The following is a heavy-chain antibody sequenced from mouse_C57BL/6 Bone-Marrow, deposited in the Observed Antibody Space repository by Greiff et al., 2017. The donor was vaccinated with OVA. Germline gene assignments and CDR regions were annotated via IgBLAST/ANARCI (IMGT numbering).Heavy chain of an antibody. V-gene: IGHV3-6*01. CDR1: GYSITSGYY. D-gene: IGHD2-3*01. CDR2: ISYDGSN. Sequence: EVQLVESGPGLVKPSQSLSLTCSVTGYSITSGYYWNWIRQFPGNKLEWMGYISYDGSNNYNPSLKNRISITRDTSKNQFFLKLNSVTTEDTATYYCARFDGYYYFDYWGQGTTLTVSS. J-gene: IGHJ2*01. CDR3: ARFDGYYYFDY.